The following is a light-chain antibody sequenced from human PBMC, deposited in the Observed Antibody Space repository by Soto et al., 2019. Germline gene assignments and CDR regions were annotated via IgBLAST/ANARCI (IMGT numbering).Light chain of an antibody. CDR1: QSISSS. Sequence: DIRMTQSPSSLSASVGERVTITCRASQSISSSLNWFQQKPGKAPKLLIYAASSLQSGVPSRFSGSGSGTDFTLTISSLQPEDFATYYCQQSYSTPYTFGQGTKLEIK. J-gene: IGKJ2*01. CDR2: AAS. CDR3: QQSYSTPYT. V-gene: IGKV1-39*01.